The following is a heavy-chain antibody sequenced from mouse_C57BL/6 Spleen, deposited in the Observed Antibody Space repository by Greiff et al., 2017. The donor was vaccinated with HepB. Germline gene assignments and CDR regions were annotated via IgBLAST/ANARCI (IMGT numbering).Heavy chain of an antibody. D-gene: IGHD2-2*01. V-gene: IGHV2-2*01. CDR1: GFSLTSYG. CDR3: ARSMVTTEAWLAY. J-gene: IGHJ3*01. Sequence: QVQLKQSGPGLVQPSQSLSITCTVSGFSLTSYGVHWVRQSPGKGLEWLGVIWSGGSTDYNAAFISRLSISKDNSKIQVFFKMNSLQADDTAIYYCARSMVTTEAWLAYWGQGTLVTVSA. CDR2: IWSGGST.